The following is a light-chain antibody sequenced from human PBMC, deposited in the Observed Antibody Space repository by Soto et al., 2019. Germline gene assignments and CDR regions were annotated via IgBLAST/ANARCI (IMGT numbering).Light chain of an antibody. CDR1: QSVLSSSDNKNY. J-gene: IGKJ5*01. V-gene: IGKV4-1*01. CDR2: WAS. CDR3: QQYHTGPIT. Sequence: DIVMTQSPDSLAVSLGERATINCKSSQSVLSSSDNKNYLAWYQQKPGQPPKLVIYWASTRESGVPDRVSGSGSGTEFTLTISSLLAEDVAVYYCQQYHTGPITFGQGTRLEIK.